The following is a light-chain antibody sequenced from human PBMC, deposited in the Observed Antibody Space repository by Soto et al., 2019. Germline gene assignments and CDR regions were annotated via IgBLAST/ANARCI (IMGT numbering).Light chain of an antibody. Sequence: QPVLTQPPSVSGAPGQRVTISCTGSSSNIGAGYDVHWYQHLPGTAPKLLIYGNSNRPSGVPDRFSGSKSGTSASLAITGLQAEDEADYYCHSYDSSLSGSVFGGGTNLTVL. CDR2: GNS. CDR3: HSYDSSLSGSV. J-gene: IGLJ2*01. V-gene: IGLV1-40*01. CDR1: SSNIGAGYD.